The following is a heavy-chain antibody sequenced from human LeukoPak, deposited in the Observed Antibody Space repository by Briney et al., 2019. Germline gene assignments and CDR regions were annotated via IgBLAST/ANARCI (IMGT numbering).Heavy chain of an antibody. CDR1: GGSISSGSYY. Sequence: PSQTLSLTCTVSGGSISSGSYYWSWIRQPAGKGLEWIGRIYTSGSTNYNPSLKSRVTISVDTSKNQFSLKLSSVTAADTAVYYCAGDRNYYDSSGYYTDAFDIWGQGTMVTVSS. D-gene: IGHD3-22*01. V-gene: IGHV4-61*02. J-gene: IGHJ3*02. CDR3: AGDRNYYDSSGYYTDAFDI. CDR2: IYTSGST.